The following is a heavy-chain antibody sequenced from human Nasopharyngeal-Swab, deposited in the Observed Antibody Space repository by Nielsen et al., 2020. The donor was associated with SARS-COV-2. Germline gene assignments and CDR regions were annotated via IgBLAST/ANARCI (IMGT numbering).Heavy chain of an antibody. Sequence: GGSLRISCAASGFTISDHYMDWVRQAPGKGLEWVGRIRDKANSYTTEYAASVKGRFTISRDESKNSLYLQMNSLKSEDTAVYYCARTGRDYGSGNYYYAFDYWGQGNLVTVSS. D-gene: IGHD3-10*01. CDR3: ARTGRDYGSGNYYYAFDY. CDR1: GFTISDHY. J-gene: IGHJ4*02. CDR2: IRDKANSYTT. V-gene: IGHV3-72*01.